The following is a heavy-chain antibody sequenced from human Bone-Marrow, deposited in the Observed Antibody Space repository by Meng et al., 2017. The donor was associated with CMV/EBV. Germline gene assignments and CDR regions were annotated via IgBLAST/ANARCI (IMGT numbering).Heavy chain of an antibody. CDR2: TYYRSKWYS. J-gene: IGHJ4*02. Sequence: SQTLSLTCAISGDSVSSNSAAWNWIRQSPSRGLEWLGRTYYRSKWYSDYAVSVKSRISINVDTSKNQFSLQLNSVTPEDTAVYYCIRDQYRVLGYWGQGTLVTVSS. CDR1: GDSVSSNSAA. CDR3: IRDQYRVLGY. V-gene: IGHV6-1*01. D-gene: IGHD2-15*01.